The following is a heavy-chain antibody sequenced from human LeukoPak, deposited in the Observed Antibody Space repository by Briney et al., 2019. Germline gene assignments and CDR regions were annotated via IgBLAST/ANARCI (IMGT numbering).Heavy chain of an antibody. V-gene: IGHV4-39*01. D-gene: IGHD5-24*01. CDR3: ARNYNYWFDP. Sequence: PSETLSLTCTVSGGSISSSSYYWGWIRQPPGKGLEWIGSIYYRGSTYYNPSLKSRVTISVDTSKDQFSLKLSSVTAADTAVYYCARNYNYWFDPWGQGTLVTVSS. CDR2: IYYRGST. J-gene: IGHJ5*02. CDR1: GGSISSSSYY.